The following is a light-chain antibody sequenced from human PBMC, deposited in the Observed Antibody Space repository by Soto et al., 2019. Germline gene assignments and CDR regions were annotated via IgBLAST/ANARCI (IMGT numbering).Light chain of an antibody. Sequence: LTQPPSASGSPGQSVTISCTGTSSDVGGYNYVSWYQQHPGKAPKLMIYEVSKRPSGVPDRFSGSKSGNTASLTVSGLQAEDEADYYCSSYAGSNNLGHVFGTGTKVTVL. V-gene: IGLV2-8*01. J-gene: IGLJ1*01. CDR1: SSDVGGYNY. CDR3: SSYAGSNNLGHV. CDR2: EVS.